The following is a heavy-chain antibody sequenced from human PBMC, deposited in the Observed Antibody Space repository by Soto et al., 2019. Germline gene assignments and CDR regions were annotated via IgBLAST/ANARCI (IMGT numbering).Heavy chain of an antibody. CDR2: ISSSSSTI. CDR3: ARDLFLERLGFYYYYGMDV. CDR1: GFTFSSYS. Sequence: GGSLRLSCAASGFTFSSYSMNWVRQAPGKGLEWVSYISSSSSTIYYADSVKGRFTISRDNAKNSLYLQMNSLRDGDTAVYYCARDLFLERLGFYYYYGMDVWGQGTTVTVSS. D-gene: IGHD1-1*01. V-gene: IGHV3-48*02. J-gene: IGHJ6*02.